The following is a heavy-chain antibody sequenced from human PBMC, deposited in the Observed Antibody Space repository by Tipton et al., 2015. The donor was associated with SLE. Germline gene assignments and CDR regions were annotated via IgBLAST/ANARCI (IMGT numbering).Heavy chain of an antibody. V-gene: IGHV4-30-4*01. D-gene: IGHD1-1*01. CDR2: IYYSGST. CDR1: GGSISSGDYY. CDR3: ANAVPGHDAFDI. Sequence: GLVKPSETLSLTCTVSGGSISSGDYYWSWIRQPPGKGLEWIGYIYYSGSTYYNPSLKSRVTISVDTSKNHFSLKLSSVTAADTAVYYCANAVPGHDAFDIWGQGTMVTVSS. J-gene: IGHJ3*02.